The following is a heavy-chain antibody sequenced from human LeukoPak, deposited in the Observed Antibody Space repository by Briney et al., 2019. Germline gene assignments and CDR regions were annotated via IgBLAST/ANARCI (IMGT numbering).Heavy chain of an antibody. J-gene: IGHJ4*02. CDR1: GGSFSGYY. D-gene: IGHD4-17*01. CDR3: ARGTMTTVTYYFDY. CDR2: KNHSGST. V-gene: IGHV4-34*01. Sequence: WEPLSLPCAVSGGSFSGYYWSWSRQPPGKGLEWIGEKNHSGSTNYNPSLKSRVTISVDTSKNQFSLKLSSVTAADTAVYYCARGTMTTVTYYFDYWGQGTLVTLPS.